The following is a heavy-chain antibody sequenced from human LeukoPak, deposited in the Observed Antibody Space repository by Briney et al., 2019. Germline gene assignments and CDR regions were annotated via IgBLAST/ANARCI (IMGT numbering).Heavy chain of an antibody. CDR3: AKDPSSSPSD. D-gene: IGHD6-6*01. V-gene: IGHV3-30*18. CDR1: GFTFSSYG. Sequence: PGGFLRLSCAASGFTFSSYGMPWVRQAPGKGLEWVAVISYDGSNKYYADSVKGRFTISRDNSKNTLYLQMNSLRAEDTAVYYCAKDPSSSPSDWGQGTLVTVSS. J-gene: IGHJ4*02. CDR2: ISYDGSNK.